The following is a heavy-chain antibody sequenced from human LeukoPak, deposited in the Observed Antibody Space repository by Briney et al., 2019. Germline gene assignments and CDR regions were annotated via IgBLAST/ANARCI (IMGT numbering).Heavy chain of an antibody. CDR2: IGGSGGST. CDR1: GVTFSSYA. J-gene: IGHJ4*02. Sequence: GGSLRLSCAASGVTFSSYAMSWVRQAPGKGLEWVSNIGGSGGSTYYADSVKGRFTISRDNSKNTLYLQMNSLRAEDTAVYHCAKARTTSGISPSDWGQGTLVTVSS. D-gene: IGHD3-10*01. CDR3: AKARTTSGISPSD. V-gene: IGHV3-23*01.